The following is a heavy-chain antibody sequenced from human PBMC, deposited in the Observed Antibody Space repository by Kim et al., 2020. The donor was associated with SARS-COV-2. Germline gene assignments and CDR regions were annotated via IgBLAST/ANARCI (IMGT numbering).Heavy chain of an antibody. CDR2: ISGSGGST. CDR1: GFTFSSYA. CDR3: AKAEEVGGSFHDAFDI. Sequence: GGSLRLSCAASGFTFSSYAMSWVRQAPGKGLEWVSAISGSGGSTYYADSVKGRFTISRDNSKNTLYLQMNSLRAEDTAVYYCAKAEEVGGSFHDAFDIWGQGTMVTVSS. J-gene: IGHJ3*02. D-gene: IGHD1-26*01. V-gene: IGHV3-23*01.